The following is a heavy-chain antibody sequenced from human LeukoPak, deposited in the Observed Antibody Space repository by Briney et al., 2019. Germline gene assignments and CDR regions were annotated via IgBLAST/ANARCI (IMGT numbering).Heavy chain of an antibody. V-gene: IGHV4-34*01. CDR2: INQSGST. CDR1: GGSFSGYY. CDR3: ARGKDSYDSSGYFPY. D-gene: IGHD3-22*01. J-gene: IGHJ4*02. Sequence: SEALSLTCAVYGGSFSGYYWSWIRQPPGKGLEWIGEINQSGSTNYNPSLKSRLTISVDTSKNQLRLKLSAVTAADTALYYCARGKDSYDSSGYFPYWGQGTLVTVHS.